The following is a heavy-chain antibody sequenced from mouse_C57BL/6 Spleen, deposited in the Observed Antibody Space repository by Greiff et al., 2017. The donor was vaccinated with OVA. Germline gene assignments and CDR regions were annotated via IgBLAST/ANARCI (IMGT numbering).Heavy chain of an antibody. D-gene: IGHD1-1*01. CDR2: IHPNSGST. Sequence: QVQLQQPGAELVKPGASVKLSCKASGYTFTSYWMHWVKQRPGQGLEWIGMIHPNSGSTNYNEKFKSKATLTVDKSSSTAYMQLSSLTSEDSAVYYCARGYGGSYGYFDVWGTGTTVTVSS. J-gene: IGHJ1*03. CDR1: GYTFTSYW. CDR3: ARGYGGSYGYFDV. V-gene: IGHV1-64*01.